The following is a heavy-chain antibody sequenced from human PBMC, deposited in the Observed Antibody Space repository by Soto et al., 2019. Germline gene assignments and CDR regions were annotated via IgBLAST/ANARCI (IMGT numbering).Heavy chain of an antibody. CDR3: AADWGIAAAGTSGAFDI. CDR1: GFTFTSSA. D-gene: IGHD6-13*01. Sequence: QMQLVQSGPEVKKPGTSVKVSCKASGFTFTSSAVQWVRQARGQRLEWIGWIVVGSGNTNYAQKFQERVTITRDRSTSAAYMELSSLRSEDTAVYYCAADWGIAAAGTSGAFDIWGQGTMVTVSS. CDR2: IVVGSGNT. J-gene: IGHJ3*02. V-gene: IGHV1-58*01.